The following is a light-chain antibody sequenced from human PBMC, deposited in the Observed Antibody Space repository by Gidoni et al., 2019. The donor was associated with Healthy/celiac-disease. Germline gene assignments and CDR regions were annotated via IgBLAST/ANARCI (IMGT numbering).Light chain of an antibody. J-gene: IGKJ4*01. CDR3: QQYDNLPY. CDR1: QDISNY. Sequence: MTQSPSSLSASVGDRVTITCQASQDISNYLNWYQQKPGKAPKLLIYDASNLETGVPSRFSGSGSGTDFTFTISSLQPEDIATYYCQQYDNLPYFGGGTKVEIK. CDR2: DAS. V-gene: IGKV1-33*01.